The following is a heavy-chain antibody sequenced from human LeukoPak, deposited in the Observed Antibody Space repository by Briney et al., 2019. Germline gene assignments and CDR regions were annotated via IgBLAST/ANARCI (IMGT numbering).Heavy chain of an antibody. CDR3: ARQIASAGTAGFHF. D-gene: IGHD6-13*01. CDR1: GVSISSYY. Sequence: SETLSLTCTVSGVSISSYYWSWVRQPAGKGLEWVGGIYSTGSTNYNASVKGRVTMSVDTSNNQFSLRLRSVTAADTAVYYCARQIASAGTAGFHFWGQGALVTVSS. CDR2: IYSTGST. J-gene: IGHJ4*02. V-gene: IGHV4-4*07.